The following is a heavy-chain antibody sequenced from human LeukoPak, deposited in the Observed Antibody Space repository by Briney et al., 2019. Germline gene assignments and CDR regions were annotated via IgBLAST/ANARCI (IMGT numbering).Heavy chain of an antibody. Sequence: PGGSLRLSCAASGFTFSSYSMNWVRQAPGKGLEWVSSISSSSSYIYYADSVKGRFTISRDNAKNSLYLQMNSLRAEDTAVYYCARDKESVSGYGAFDIWGQGTMVTVSS. CDR3: ARDKESVSGYGAFDI. J-gene: IGHJ3*02. V-gene: IGHV3-21*01. D-gene: IGHD5-12*01. CDR1: GFTFSSYS. CDR2: ISSSSSYI.